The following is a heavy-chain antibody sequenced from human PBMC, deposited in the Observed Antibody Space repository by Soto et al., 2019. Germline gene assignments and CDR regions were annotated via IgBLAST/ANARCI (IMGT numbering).Heavy chain of an antibody. V-gene: IGHV4-61*01. J-gene: IGHJ4*02. CDR3: ERGTGPTFDY. Sequence: QVQLQESGPGVVKPSETLSLTCTVSGGSVSSGSYYWSWIRQPPGKGLEWIGYIYYSGSTNYNPTLRSRVTISVDTSKVQFSLKLSSVTVADTAVYYCERGTGPTFDYWGQGTLVTVSS. CDR2: IYYSGST. CDR1: GGSVSSGSYY.